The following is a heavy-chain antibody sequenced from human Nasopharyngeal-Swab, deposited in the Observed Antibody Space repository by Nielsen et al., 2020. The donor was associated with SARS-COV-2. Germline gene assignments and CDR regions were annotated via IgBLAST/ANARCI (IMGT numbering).Heavy chain of an antibody. Sequence: GGSLRLSCAASGFTFSDSAIRWVRQASGEGLEWVARIRSQGNNYATAYSASVKGRFIIFRDDPTNTAYLQMNSLKTEDTAMYYCTRCGGGCYSGRDYWGQGTLVTVSS. J-gene: IGHJ4*02. V-gene: IGHV3-73*01. CDR3: TRCGGGCYSGRDY. CDR2: IRSQGNNYAT. D-gene: IGHD2-15*01. CDR1: GFTFSDSA.